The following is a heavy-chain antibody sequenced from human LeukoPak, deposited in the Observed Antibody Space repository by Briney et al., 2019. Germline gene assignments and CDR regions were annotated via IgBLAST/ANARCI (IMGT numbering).Heavy chain of an antibody. CDR2: ISNSGGST. J-gene: IGHJ4*02. V-gene: IGHV3-23*01. CDR3: ANSRTPVAGTLIDY. CDR1: GFTFSSYA. Sequence: GGSLRLSCAASGFTFSSYAINWVRQAPRKGLEWVSGISNSGGSTYYADSVKGRFTISRDNSKNTLYLRMNGLRAEDTAVYYCANSRTPVAGTLIDYWGQGTLVTVSS. D-gene: IGHD6-19*01.